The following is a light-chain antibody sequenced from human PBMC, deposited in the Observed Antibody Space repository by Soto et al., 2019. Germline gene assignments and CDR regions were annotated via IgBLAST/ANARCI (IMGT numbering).Light chain of an antibody. J-gene: IGKJ1*01. CDR2: AAV. V-gene: IGKV3-20*01. CDR3: QQNGRSPT. CDR1: RPVVRQF. Sequence: EIVLTQSPDALSLSPGERVSLSCRASRPVVRQFISWYHKKPGQATRLLIHAAVSTATGIPDRFSGSDSASGTDFTLFISRLEPEDCGVFYCQQNGRSPTFGHGTKVEIK.